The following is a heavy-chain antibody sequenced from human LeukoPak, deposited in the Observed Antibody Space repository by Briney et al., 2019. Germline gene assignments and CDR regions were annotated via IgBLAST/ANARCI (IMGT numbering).Heavy chain of an antibody. J-gene: IGHJ5*02. CDR2: ISSSSSYI. D-gene: IGHD1-1*01. Sequence: GGSPRLSCAASGFTFSSYSMNWVRQAPGKGLEWVSSISSSSSYIYYADSVKGRFTISRDNAKNSLYLQMNSLRAEDTAVYYCAGRRSNWNDGFDPWGQGTLVTVSS. CDR1: GFTFSSYS. V-gene: IGHV3-21*01. CDR3: AGRRSNWNDGFDP.